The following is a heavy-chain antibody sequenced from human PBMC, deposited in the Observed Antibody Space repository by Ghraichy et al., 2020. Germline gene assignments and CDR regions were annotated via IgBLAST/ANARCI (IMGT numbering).Heavy chain of an antibody. Sequence: GGSLRLSCSFSGFNFNSYNMNWVRQAPGKGLEWLSSINYNSLHMYYADSVKGRFTISRENGVNSLFLRMTSLRVEDTAVYYCTRDQRRSHYDNVAYYPKSFLYGMDVWGQGITVTVSS. J-gene: IGHJ6*02. CDR3: TRDQRRSHYDNVAYYPKSFLYGMDV. CDR2: INYNSLHM. V-gene: IGHV3-21*06. D-gene: IGHD3-10*01. CDR1: GFNFNSYN.